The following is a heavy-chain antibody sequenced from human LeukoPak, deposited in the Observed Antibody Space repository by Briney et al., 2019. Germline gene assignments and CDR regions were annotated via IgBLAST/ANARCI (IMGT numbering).Heavy chain of an antibody. V-gene: IGHV3-30*02. CDR1: GFTFSSYG. CDR2: IRYDGSNN. D-gene: IGHD2-21*01. CDR3: AKARPGALVVIAIDFYFDY. J-gene: IGHJ4*02. Sequence: GGSLRLSCAASGFTFSSYGRHWVRQAPGKGLEGVAFIRYDGSNNYYADFVKGRFTISRDNSKNTLYLQMNSLRAEDTAVYYCAKARPGALVVIAIDFYFDYWGQGTLVTVSS.